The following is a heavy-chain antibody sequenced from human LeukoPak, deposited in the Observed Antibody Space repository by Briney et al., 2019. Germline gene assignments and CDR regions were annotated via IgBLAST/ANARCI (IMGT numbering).Heavy chain of an antibody. CDR2: INCNSGGT. Sequence: ASVTVSFSAAGYTFTCYYIAWVRQAPGQGLEWMGLINCNSGGTNYAQRFQGRVTMTRDTSITTVYMELSRLTSDDTAVYYCATVASGNNYGSWFDPWGQGTLVTVSS. V-gene: IGHV1-2*02. CDR1: GYTFTCYY. CDR3: ATVASGNNYGSWFDP. D-gene: IGHD3-10*01. J-gene: IGHJ5*02.